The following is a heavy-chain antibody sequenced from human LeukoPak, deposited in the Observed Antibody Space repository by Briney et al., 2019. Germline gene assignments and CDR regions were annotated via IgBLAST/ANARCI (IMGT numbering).Heavy chain of an antibody. CDR1: GGSISSYY. CDR3: ARDSQYYDFWSGYSFWFDP. CDR2: IYTSGST. D-gene: IGHD3-3*01. Sequence: PSETLSLTCTVSGGSISSYYWSWIRQPAGEGLEWIGRIYTSGSTNYNPSLKSRVTMSVDTSKNQFSLKLSSVTAADTAVYYCARDSQYYDFWSGYSFWFDPWGQGTLVTVSS. V-gene: IGHV4-4*07. J-gene: IGHJ5*02.